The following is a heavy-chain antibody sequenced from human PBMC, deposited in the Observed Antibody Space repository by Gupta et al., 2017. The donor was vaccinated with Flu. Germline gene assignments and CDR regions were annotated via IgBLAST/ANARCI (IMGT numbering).Heavy chain of an antibody. V-gene: IGHV3-23*01. J-gene: IGHJ6*02. Sequence: GKGLEWVSGISGGGDSTFYADSVKGRFTISRDNSKNTLYLQMNSLRAEDTAVYYCAKGYLTTTKNYYYYGMDVWGQGTTVTVSS. D-gene: IGHD1-1*01. CDR2: ISGGGDST. CDR3: AKGYLTTTKNYYYYGMDV.